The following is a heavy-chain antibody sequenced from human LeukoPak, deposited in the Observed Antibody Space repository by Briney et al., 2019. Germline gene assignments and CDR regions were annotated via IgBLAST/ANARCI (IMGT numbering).Heavy chain of an antibody. CDR1: GFTFDDYG. V-gene: IGHV3-20*04. D-gene: IGHD5-18*01. CDR2: INWYGGST. CDR3: ARGGYSYGYYYYMDV. Sequence: GGSLRLSCAASGFTFDDYGMSWVRQAPGKGLEWVSGINWYGGSTGYADSVKGRFTISRDNAKNSLYLQMNSLRAEDTALYYCARGGYSYGYYYYMDVWGKGTTVTVSS. J-gene: IGHJ6*03.